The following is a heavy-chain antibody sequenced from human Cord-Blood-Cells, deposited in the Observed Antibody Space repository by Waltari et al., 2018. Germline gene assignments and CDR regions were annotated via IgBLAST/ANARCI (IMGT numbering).Heavy chain of an antibody. CDR1: GYTFTGYY. Sequence: VQLVQSGAEAKTPGASLKVPCTASGYTFTGYYIHWVRQAPGQGLEWMGWINPNSGGTNYAQKFQGWVTMTRDTSISTAYMELSRLRSDDTAVYYCARDVGGGTLDYWGQGTLVTVSS. V-gene: IGHV1-2*04. J-gene: IGHJ4*02. D-gene: IGHD3-16*01. CDR2: INPNSGGT. CDR3: ARDVGGGTLDY.